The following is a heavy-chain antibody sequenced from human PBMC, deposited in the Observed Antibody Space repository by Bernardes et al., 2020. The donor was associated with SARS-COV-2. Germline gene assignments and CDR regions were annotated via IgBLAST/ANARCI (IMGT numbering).Heavy chain of an antibody. D-gene: IGHD6-6*01. CDR1: GFTFTTYW. CDR3: AKVNLVGFQN. J-gene: IGHJ1*01. V-gene: IGHV3-7*01. CDR2: IRQDGSEK. Sequence: GGSLRLSCAASGFTFTTYWMSWVRQAPGKGLEWVANIRQDGSEKYYVDSVKGRFTISRDNAKNSLYLQMSSLRAEDTAVYYCAKVNLVGFQNWGQGTLVTVSS.